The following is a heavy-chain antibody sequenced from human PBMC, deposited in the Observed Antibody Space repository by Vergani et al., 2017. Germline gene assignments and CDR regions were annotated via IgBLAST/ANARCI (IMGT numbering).Heavy chain of an antibody. J-gene: IGHJ4*02. CDR1: GGSISSYY. D-gene: IGHD3-3*01. CDR3: ARVDFWSGRIPDY. V-gene: IGHV4-59*01. CDR2: IYYSGRT. Sequence: QVQLQESGPGLVKPSETLSLTCTVSGGSISSYYWSWIRQPPGKGLEWIGYIYYSGRTNYNPSLKSRDTISVDTSKNQFSLKLSSVTSADTAVYYCARVDFWSGRIPDYWGQGTLVTVSS.